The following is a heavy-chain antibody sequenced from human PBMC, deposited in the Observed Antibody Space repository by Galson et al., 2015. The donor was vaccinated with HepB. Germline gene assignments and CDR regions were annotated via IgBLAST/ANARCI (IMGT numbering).Heavy chain of an antibody. CDR3: SKWARERGYYDNALDV. CDR2: ISHSGGDT. J-gene: IGHJ3*01. V-gene: IGHV3-23*01. Sequence: SLRLSCAASGFTFSNYAMGWVRQAPGKGLEWVSAISHSGGDTYYADSVQGRFTISRDNSNNTVFLQMNSLRAEDTAIYFCSKWARERGYYDNALDVWGQGTLVTVSS. CDR1: GFTFSNYA. D-gene: IGHD1-26*01.